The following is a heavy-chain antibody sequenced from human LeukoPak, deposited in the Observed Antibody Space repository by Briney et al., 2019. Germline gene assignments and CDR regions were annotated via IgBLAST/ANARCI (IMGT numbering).Heavy chain of an antibody. D-gene: IGHD3-10*01. Sequence: PGRSLRLSCAASGFTFSSYGMHWVRQAPGKGLEWVAVIWYDGSNKYYADSVKGRFTISRDNSKNTLYLQMNSLRAEDTAVYYCARPRSGSYDAFDIWGQGTMVTVSS. CDR3: ARPRSGSYDAFDI. CDR1: GFTFSSYG. CDR2: IWYDGSNK. V-gene: IGHV3-33*01. J-gene: IGHJ3*02.